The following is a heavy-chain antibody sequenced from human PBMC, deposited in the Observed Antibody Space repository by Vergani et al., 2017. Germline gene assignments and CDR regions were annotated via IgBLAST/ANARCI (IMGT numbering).Heavy chain of an antibody. J-gene: IGHJ3*01. CDR1: GGTFSSYA. CDR2: IIPIFGTA. V-gene: IGHV1-69*06. CDR3: ARVAARRAHSVVVPALGAFDF. Sequence: QVQLVQSGAEVKKPGSSVKVSCKASGGTFSSYAISWVRQAPGQGLEWMGGIIPIFGTANYAQKFQGRVTVTADKSTSTAYMELSSLRSEDTAVYYCARVAARRAHSVVVPALGAFDFWGQGTMVTVSS. D-gene: IGHD2-2*01.